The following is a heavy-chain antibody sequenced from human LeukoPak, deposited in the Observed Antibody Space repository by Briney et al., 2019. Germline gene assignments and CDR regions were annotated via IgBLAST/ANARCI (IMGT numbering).Heavy chain of an antibody. CDR2: ISSSGSTI. D-gene: IGHD6-19*01. CDR3: ARDPAVAGTAFDI. V-gene: IGHV3-11*01. Sequence: GGSLRLSCAASRFTFSDYYMSWIRQAPGKGLEWVSYISSSGSTIYYADSVKGRFTISRDNAKNSLYLQMNSLRAEDTAVYYCARDPAVAGTAFDIWGQGTMVTVSS. CDR1: RFTFSDYY. J-gene: IGHJ3*02.